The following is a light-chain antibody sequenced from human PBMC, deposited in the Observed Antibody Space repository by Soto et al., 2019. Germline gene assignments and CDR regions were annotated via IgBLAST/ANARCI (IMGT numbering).Light chain of an antibody. CDR2: EVS. CDR3: SSYARNRDIL. J-gene: IGLJ2*01. V-gene: IGLV2-8*01. CDR1: SSDVGGYSY. Sequence: QSALTQPPSASGSPGQSVAISCTGTSSDVGGYSYVSWYQQQPGKAPKLIIYEVSKRPSGVPDRFSGSKSGNTASLTVSGLQAEDEADYYCSSYARNRDILFGGGTKLTVL.